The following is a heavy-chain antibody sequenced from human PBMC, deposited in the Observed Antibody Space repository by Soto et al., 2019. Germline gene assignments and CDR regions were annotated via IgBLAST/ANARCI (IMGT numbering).Heavy chain of an antibody. J-gene: IGHJ5*02. CDR1: GYSFSTSL. Sequence: GESLKISCKVSGYSFSTSLMGWVRQLPGKGLEWMGIIYPGDSDSRYGPSFEGHVTFSVDKSISTAYLEWSSLKASDTAIYYCARLSRRVAQESNYFDPWGQGTLVTVSS. V-gene: IGHV5-51*01. CDR2: IYPGDSDS. D-gene: IGHD2-8*01. CDR3: ARLSRRVAQESNYFDP.